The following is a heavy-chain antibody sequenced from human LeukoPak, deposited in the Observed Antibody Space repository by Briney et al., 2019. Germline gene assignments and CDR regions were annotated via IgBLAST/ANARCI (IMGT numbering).Heavy chain of an antibody. J-gene: IGHJ4*02. Sequence: ASVKVSCKASGYTFTDYYIHWARQAPGQGLEWMGRINPNSGGTNDAQNFQGRVTMTRDTSISTAYMELSRLRSDDTAVYYCARDLPSTSNWELDYWGQGTLVTVSS. D-gene: IGHD7-27*01. V-gene: IGHV1-2*06. CDR1: GYTFTDYY. CDR2: INPNSGGT. CDR3: ARDLPSTSNWELDY.